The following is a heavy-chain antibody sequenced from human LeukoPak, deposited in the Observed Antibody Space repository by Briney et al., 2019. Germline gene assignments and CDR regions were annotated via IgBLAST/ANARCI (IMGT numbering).Heavy chain of an antibody. V-gene: IGHV3-23*01. CDR1: GFTFSSSA. J-gene: IGHJ4*02. Sequence: PGGSLRLSCAASGFTFSSSAMSWVRQAPGKGLEWVSGISGSGGSTYYADSVKGRFTISRDNSKNTLYLQMNSLRAEDTAVYYCAKGYCRGISCYSDYWGQGTLVTVSS. CDR2: ISGSGGST. CDR3: AKGYCRGISCYSDY. D-gene: IGHD2-2*02.